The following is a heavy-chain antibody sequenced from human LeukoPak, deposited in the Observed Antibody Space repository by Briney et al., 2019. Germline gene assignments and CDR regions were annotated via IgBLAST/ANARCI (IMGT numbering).Heavy chain of an antibody. D-gene: IGHD6-19*01. CDR3: ARGYPWGSGPYPYYFDY. Sequence: SETLSLTCAVYGGSFSGYYRSWIRQPPGKGLEWIGEINHSGSTNYNPSLKSRVTISVDTSKNQFSLKLSSVTAADTAVYYCARGYPWGSGPYPYYFDYWGQGTLVTVSS. CDR2: INHSGST. CDR1: GGSFSGYY. V-gene: IGHV4-34*01. J-gene: IGHJ4*02.